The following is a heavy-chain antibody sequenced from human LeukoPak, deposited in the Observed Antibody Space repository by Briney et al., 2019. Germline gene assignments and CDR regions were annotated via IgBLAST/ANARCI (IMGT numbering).Heavy chain of an antibody. CDR1: GFTFSSYG. V-gene: IGHV3-33*01. Sequence: SGGSLRLSCAASGFTFSSYGMHWVRQAPGKGLEWVAVIWYDGSNKYYADSVKGRFTISRDNSKNTLYLQMNSLRAEDTAVYYCTRGPNDYFKWGQGTLVTVSS. CDR3: TRGPNDYFK. CDR2: IWYDGSNK. J-gene: IGHJ4*02. D-gene: IGHD1-1*01.